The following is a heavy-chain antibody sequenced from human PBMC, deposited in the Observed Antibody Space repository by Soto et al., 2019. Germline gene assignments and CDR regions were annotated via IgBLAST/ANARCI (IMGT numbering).Heavy chain of an antibody. Sequence: QVQLVQSGSEVKKPGSSVKVSCKASGGTFSDFTLSWLRQAPGRGLEWMGGIIPMIGATNNAQKLKGRLTITADKSTGTVYMELNRLRSGDTAVYYCARYWSAGTLYGAFDIWGQGTEVTVSP. CDR3: ARYWSAGTLYGAFDI. V-gene: IGHV1-69*06. CDR2: IIPMIGAT. D-gene: IGHD2-15*01. J-gene: IGHJ3*02. CDR1: GGTFSDFT.